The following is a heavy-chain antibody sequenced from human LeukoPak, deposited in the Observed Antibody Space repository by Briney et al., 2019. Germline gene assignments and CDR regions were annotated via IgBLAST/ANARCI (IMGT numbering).Heavy chain of an antibody. Sequence: SETLSLTCAVSGASFSGYNWCWIRLPQGKGLEWVGKINHSGSTNYNPSLTSRVTISIATYTYQFSLKLSSVTAADTAVYECARPAQWDCYVSGSFYYFDYWGQGTLVTVSS. CDR2: INHSGST. CDR3: ARPAQWDCYVSGSFYYFDY. V-gene: IGHV4-34*01. D-gene: IGHD3-10*01. J-gene: IGHJ4*02. CDR1: GASFSGYN.